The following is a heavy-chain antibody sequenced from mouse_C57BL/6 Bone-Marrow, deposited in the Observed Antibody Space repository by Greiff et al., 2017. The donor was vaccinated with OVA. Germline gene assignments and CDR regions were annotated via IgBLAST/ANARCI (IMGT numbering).Heavy chain of an antibody. Sequence: EVMLVESGGGLVKPGGSLKLSCAASGFTFSDYGMHWVRQAPEKGLEWVAYISRGSSTIYYADTVKGRFTISRDNAKNTLFLQMTSLRSEDTAMYYCARLYGYDFDYWGQGTTLTVSS. CDR1: GFTFSDYG. D-gene: IGHD2-2*01. CDR2: ISRGSSTI. CDR3: ARLYGYDFDY. V-gene: IGHV5-17*01. J-gene: IGHJ2*01.